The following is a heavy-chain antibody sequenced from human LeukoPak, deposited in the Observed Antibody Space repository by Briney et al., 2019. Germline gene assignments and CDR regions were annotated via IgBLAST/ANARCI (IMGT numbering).Heavy chain of an antibody. CDR2: IYYSGST. J-gene: IGHJ4*02. Sequence: PSETLSLTCTVSGGSISSHYWSWIRQPPGKGLEWIGYIYYSGSTNHNPSLTSRVTISVDTSKNQFSLKLSSVTAADTAVYYCARAKVDSSGYYAPDYWGQGTLVTVSS. CDR1: GGSISSHY. V-gene: IGHV4-59*11. D-gene: IGHD3-22*01. CDR3: ARAKVDSSGYYAPDY.